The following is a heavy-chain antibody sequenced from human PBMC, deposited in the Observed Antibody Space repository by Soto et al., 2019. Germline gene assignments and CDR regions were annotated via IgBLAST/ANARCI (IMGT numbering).Heavy chain of an antibody. CDR2: IYYSRST. CDR1: VGSISSGGYY. CDR3: ARNLGGCSSTSCYINWFDP. J-gene: IGHJ5*02. D-gene: IGHD2-2*02. V-gene: IGHV4-31*03. Sequence: LSLTSTVSVGSISSGGYYWSWIRQHPGKGLEWIGYIYYSRSTYYNPSLKSRVTISVDTSKNQFSLKLSSVTAADTAVYYCARNLGGCSSTSCYINWFDPWGQGSLVTVSS.